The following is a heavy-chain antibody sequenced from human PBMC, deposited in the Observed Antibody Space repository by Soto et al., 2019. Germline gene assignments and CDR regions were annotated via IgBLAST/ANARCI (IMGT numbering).Heavy chain of an antibody. Sequence: SETLSLTCTVSGGSISSGDYYWSWIRQPPGKGLEWIGYIYYSGSTYYNPSLKSRVTISVDTSKNQFSLKLSSVTAADTAVYYCARFVDTAMELDYWGRGTLVTVSS. J-gene: IGHJ4*02. D-gene: IGHD5-18*01. CDR2: IYYSGST. V-gene: IGHV4-30-4*01. CDR3: ARFVDTAMELDY. CDR1: GGSISSGDYY.